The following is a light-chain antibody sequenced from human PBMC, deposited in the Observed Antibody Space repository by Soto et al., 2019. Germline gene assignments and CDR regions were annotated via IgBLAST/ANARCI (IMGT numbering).Light chain of an antibody. CDR1: SSNIGNND. J-gene: IGLJ2*01. Sequence: QSVLTQPPSVSAAPGQKVTISCSGSSSNIGNNDVSWYQQLPGTAPNLLIFDNNKRPSGIPDRFSGSKSGTSATLGIAGLQTGDDADYYCATWDSSLSAGVFGGGTKLTVL. V-gene: IGLV1-51*01. CDR3: ATWDSSLSAGV. CDR2: DNN.